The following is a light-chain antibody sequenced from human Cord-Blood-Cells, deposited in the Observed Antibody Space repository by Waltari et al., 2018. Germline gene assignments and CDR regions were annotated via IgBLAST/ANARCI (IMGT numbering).Light chain of an antibody. V-gene: IGLV2-8*01. CDR2: EAI. CDR1: SSAVGGYNY. Sequence: QPALTQPPSASGSPGQSVTLSCTGTSSAVGGYNYASWYQQHPGKAPKPMIYEAITRPSGVPDRFSGSKPGNTASLTVSGVQAEDEADYYCSPYAGSNNVVFGGGTKLTVL. J-gene: IGLJ2*01. CDR3: SPYAGSNNVV.